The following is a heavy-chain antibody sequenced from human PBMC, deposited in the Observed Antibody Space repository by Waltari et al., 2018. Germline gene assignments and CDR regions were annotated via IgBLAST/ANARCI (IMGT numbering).Heavy chain of an antibody. Sequence: QVQLVQSGAEVRQPGASVKVSCKASGYTFTSYYIDWVRQAAGQGLEWMGWTNSKSGNTGYAQKFQGSVTITSNNSISTAYMELSSLISEDTAVYYCARVWGSYRYTEDAFDIWGQGTMVTVSS. V-gene: IGHV1-8*02. CDR1: GYTFTSYY. CDR2: TNSKSGNT. D-gene: IGHD3-16*02. J-gene: IGHJ3*02. CDR3: ARVWGSYRYTEDAFDI.